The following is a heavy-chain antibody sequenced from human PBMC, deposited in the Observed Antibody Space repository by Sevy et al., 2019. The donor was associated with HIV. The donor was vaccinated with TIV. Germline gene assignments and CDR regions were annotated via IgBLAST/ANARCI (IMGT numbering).Heavy chain of an antibody. CDR2: IYHSGSTRYHSGTT. V-gene: IGHV4-38-2*02. CDR1: GYSISSGYY. D-gene: IGHD6-13*01. Sequence: SETLSLTCTVSGYSISSGYYWGWIRQPPGKGLEWIGSIYHSGSTRYHSGTTYYNPSLKSRVTISVDTSKNQFSLKVTSVTAADTAIYYSARASDQYTSNWRIVYYLDYWGQGTLVTVSS. CDR3: ARASDQYTSNWRIVYYLDY. J-gene: IGHJ4*02.